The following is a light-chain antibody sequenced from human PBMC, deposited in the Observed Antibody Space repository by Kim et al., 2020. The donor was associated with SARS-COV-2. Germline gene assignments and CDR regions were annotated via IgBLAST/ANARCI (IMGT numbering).Light chain of an antibody. CDR1: QSISSY. CDR3: QQSYSTPQLT. V-gene: IGKV1-39*01. J-gene: IGKJ4*01. CDR2: AAS. Sequence: GDRVTITCRASQSISSYLNWYQQKPGKAPKLLLYAASSLQSGVPSRFSGSGSGTDFTLTISSLQPEDFATYYCQQSYSTPQLTFGGGTKMDI.